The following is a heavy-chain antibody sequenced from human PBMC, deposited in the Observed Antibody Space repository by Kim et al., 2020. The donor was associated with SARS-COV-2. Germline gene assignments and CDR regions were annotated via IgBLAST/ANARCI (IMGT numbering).Heavy chain of an antibody. CDR3: ARGSGYDRFDY. D-gene: IGHD5-12*01. CDR2: INHSGST. V-gene: IGHV4-34*01. CDR1: GGSFSGYY. Sequence: SETLSLTCAVYGGSFSGYYWSWIRQPPGKGLEWIGEINHSGSTNYNPSLKSRDTISVDTSKNQFSLKLSSVTAADTAVYYCARGSGYDRFDYWGQGTLVTVSS. J-gene: IGHJ4*02.